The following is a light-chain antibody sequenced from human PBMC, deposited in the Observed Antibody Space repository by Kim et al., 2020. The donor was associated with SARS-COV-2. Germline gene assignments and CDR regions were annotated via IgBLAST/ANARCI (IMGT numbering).Light chain of an antibody. CDR1: SSNMGAGYD. V-gene: IGLV1-40*01. Sequence: QRDTISCTRTSSNMGAGYDVHWNQQIPGTAPRLVSYGNSNRPSGVPDRFSGSKSGTSASLAITGLQAEDEADYYCQSYDSSLSGWVFGGGTQLTVL. CDR3: QSYDSSLSGWV. J-gene: IGLJ3*02. CDR2: GNS.